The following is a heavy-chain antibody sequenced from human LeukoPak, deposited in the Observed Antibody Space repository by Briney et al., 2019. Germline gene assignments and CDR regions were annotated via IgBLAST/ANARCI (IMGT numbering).Heavy chain of an antibody. CDR3: ARERIVVVTAGNLIDY. CDR1: GGTFSSYA. D-gene: IGHD2-21*02. CDR2: IIPIFGTA. Sequence: ASVKVSCKASGGTFSSYAISWVRQAPGQGLEWMGGIIPIFGTANYAQKFQGRVTITADESTSTAYMELSSLRSEDTAVYYCARERIVVVTAGNLIDYWGQGTLVTVSS. V-gene: IGHV1-69*13. J-gene: IGHJ4*02.